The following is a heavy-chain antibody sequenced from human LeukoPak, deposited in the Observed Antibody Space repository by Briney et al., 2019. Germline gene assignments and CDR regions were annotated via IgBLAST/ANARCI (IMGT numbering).Heavy chain of an antibody. Sequence: GASVKVSCKASGYTFTSYGISWVRQAPGQGLEWMGWISAYNGNTNYAQKLQGRVTMTTDTSTSTAYMELRSLRSDDTAVYYCARDSPRGSGDLVFDYWGQGTLVTVSS. V-gene: IGHV1-18*01. CDR3: ARDSPRGSGDLVFDY. CDR1: GYTFTSYG. CDR2: ISAYNGNT. J-gene: IGHJ4*02. D-gene: IGHD4-17*01.